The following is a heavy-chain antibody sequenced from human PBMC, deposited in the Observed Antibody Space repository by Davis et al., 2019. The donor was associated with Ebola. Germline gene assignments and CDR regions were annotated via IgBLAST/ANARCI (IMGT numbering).Heavy chain of an antibody. V-gene: IGHV3-73*01. Sequence: PGGSLRLSCAASGFTFSGSAMHWVRQASGKGLEWVGRIRSKANSYATAYAASVKGRFTISRDDSKNTAYLQMSSLKTEDTAVYYCTRSGGDPDYWGQGTLVTVSS. CDR2: IRSKANSYAT. CDR1: GFTFSGSA. J-gene: IGHJ4*02. D-gene: IGHD2-21*02. CDR3: TRSGGDPDY.